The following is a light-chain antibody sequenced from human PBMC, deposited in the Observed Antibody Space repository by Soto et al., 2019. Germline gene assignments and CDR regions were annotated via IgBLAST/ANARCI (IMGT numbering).Light chain of an antibody. J-gene: IGLJ1*01. V-gene: IGLV1-40*03. CDR2: ANR. Sequence: QAVVTQPPSVSGAPGQRVTISCAGSDSNIGAYDVQWYQQLPGRAPKILIHANRDRPSGVPDRFSGSKSGDTASLTISGLQAEDEADYYCSSFTNTITRYAFGTGTKLTVL. CDR3: SSFTNTITRYA. CDR1: DSNIGAYD.